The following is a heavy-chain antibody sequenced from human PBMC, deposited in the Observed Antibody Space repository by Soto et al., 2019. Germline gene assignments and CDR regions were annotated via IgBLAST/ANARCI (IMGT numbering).Heavy chain of an antibody. CDR2: IDPIDSYT. Sequence: GESLKISCQGSGYNFDSYWISWVRQMPGKGLEWMGRIDPIDSYTNYSPSFQGHVTISADKSISTAYLQWSSLKASDTAMYYCARRYCSSASCPRNYYGMDVWGQGATVTVSS. J-gene: IGHJ6*02. CDR1: GYNFDSYW. V-gene: IGHV5-10-1*01. D-gene: IGHD2-2*01. CDR3: ARRYCSSASCPRNYYGMDV.